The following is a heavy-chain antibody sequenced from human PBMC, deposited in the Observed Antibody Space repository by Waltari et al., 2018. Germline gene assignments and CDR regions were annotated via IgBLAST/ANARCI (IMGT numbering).Heavy chain of an antibody. CDR3: ARQNDFWSGAYGMDV. Sequence: EVQLVQSGAEVKKPGESLKISCKGSGYSFTSYWIGWVRQMPGKGLEWMGIIYPGDADTRYSPSFQGQVTISADKSISTAYLQWSSLKASDTAMYYCARQNDFWSGAYGMDVWGQGTTVTVSS. D-gene: IGHD3-3*01. CDR2: IYPGDADT. CDR1: GYSFTSYW. J-gene: IGHJ6*02. V-gene: IGHV5-51*01.